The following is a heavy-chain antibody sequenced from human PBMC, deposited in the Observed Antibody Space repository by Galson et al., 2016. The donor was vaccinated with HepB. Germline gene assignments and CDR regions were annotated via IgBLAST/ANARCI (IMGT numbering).Heavy chain of an antibody. D-gene: IGHD6-19*01. Sequence: PALVKPTQTLTLTCTVSGFTLTEARTGVSWIRQPPGKALEWLAHISSNDAKSYSTSLRNRLTISRDTSKNQVVLTITDMDPSETATYFCARLGGGHTSGCFPFDYGGQGALVTVSS. CDR1: GFTLTEARTG. CDR3: ARLGGGHTSGCFPFDY. J-gene: IGHJ4*02. V-gene: IGHV2-26*01. CDR2: ISSNDAK.